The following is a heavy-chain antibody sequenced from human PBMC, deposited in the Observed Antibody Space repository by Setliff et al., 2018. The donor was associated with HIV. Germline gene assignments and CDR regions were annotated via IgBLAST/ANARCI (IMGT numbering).Heavy chain of an antibody. D-gene: IGHD6-6*01. CDR2: INAGNGNT. V-gene: IGHV1-3*01. Sequence: ASVKVSCKASGYTLTSYAMHWVRQAPGQRLEWMGWINAGNGNTKYSQKFQGRVTITRDTSASTAYMELSSLRSEGTAVYYCARGFSVYSSSDPLLNWFDPWGQGTLVTVSS. J-gene: IGHJ5*02. CDR3: ARGFSVYSSSDPLLNWFDP. CDR1: GYTLTSYA.